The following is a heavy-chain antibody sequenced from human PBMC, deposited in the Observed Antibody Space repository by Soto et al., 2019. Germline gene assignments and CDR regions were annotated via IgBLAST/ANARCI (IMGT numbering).Heavy chain of an antibody. V-gene: IGHV1-24*01. CDR1: GYTLTELS. D-gene: IGHD1-1*01. J-gene: IGHJ6*02. Sequence: ASVTVSRKVSGYTLTELSMHWVRQAPGKGLEWMGGFDPEDGETIYAQKFQGRVTMTEDTSTDTAYMELSSLRSEDTAVYYCARSGYNWNAEYYYGMDVWGQGTTVTVSS. CDR3: ARSGYNWNAEYYYGMDV. CDR2: FDPEDGET.